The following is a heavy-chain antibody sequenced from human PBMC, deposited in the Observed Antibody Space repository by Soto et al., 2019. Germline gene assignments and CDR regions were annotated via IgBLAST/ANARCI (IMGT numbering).Heavy chain of an antibody. D-gene: IGHD3-10*01. Sequence: QLLQSGGGLVQPGGSLTLSCAASGFTFGTTDMSWVRQAPGEGLEWVSTIDGSGGITYYADSVKGRFTISRDNSRNTVSLPMNSLRGGDTALYYCVKNSGWFNTWGQGALVSGSS. CDR3: VKNSGWFNT. V-gene: IGHV3-23*01. CDR1: GFTFGTTD. CDR2: IDGSGGIT. J-gene: IGHJ5*02.